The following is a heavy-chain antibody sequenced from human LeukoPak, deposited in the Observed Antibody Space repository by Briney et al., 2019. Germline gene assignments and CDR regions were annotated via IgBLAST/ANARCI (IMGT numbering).Heavy chain of an antibody. V-gene: IGHV3-21*04. Sequence: GGSLRLSCAASGFTFSSYSMNWVRQAPGKGLEWVSSISSSSSYIYYADSVKGRFTISRDNAKNSLYLQMNSLRSEDTAVYYCARDSDIVVVPAAKGYYYYGMDVWGQGTTVTVSS. CDR1: GFTFSSYS. J-gene: IGHJ6*02. CDR2: ISSSSSYI. CDR3: ARDSDIVVVPAAKGYYYYGMDV. D-gene: IGHD2-2*01.